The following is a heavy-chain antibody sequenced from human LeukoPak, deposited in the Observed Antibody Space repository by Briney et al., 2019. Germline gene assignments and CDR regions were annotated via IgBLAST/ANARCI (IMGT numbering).Heavy chain of an antibody. D-gene: IGHD6-19*01. CDR2: ISDTGDST. Sequence: GGSLRLSCAASGFTFNNYAMSWVRQAPGKGLEWVSTISDTGDSTYYADSVKGRFTISRDNSENTLYLQMNGLRAEDTAMYYCARWDRYSSGWYYFDYWGQGTLVTVSS. CDR3: ARWDRYSSGWYYFDY. J-gene: IGHJ4*02. CDR1: GFTFNNYA. V-gene: IGHV3-23*01.